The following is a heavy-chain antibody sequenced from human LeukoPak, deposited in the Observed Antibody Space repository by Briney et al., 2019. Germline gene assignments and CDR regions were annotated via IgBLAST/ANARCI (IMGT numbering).Heavy chain of an antibody. V-gene: IGHV3-74*01. D-gene: IGHD2-15*01. J-gene: IGHJ4*02. CDR1: GLAFSAYK. Sequence: GGSLRLSCAASGLAFSAYKMLWVRQAPRKGLVWVSRISTDGYTTDYADFVQGRFTASRDNTKNTWSLEMNSLRAEDTAVYYCVVGGSPGYWGQGTLVTVSS. CDR2: ISTDGYTT. CDR3: VVGGSPGY.